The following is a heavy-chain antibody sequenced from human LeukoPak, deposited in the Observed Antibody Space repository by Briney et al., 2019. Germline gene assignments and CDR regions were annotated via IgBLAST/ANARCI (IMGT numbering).Heavy chain of an antibody. J-gene: IGHJ3*02. D-gene: IGHD3-22*01. CDR2: ISGSGGST. CDR3: ARVPRMIMGRYDSSVLGAFDI. V-gene: IGHV3-23*01. CDR1: GFTFSSYG. Sequence: PGGSLRLSCAASGFTFSSYGMSWVRQAPGKGLEWVSAISGSGGSTYYADSVKGRFTISRDNAKNSLYLQMNSLRAEDTAVYYCARVPRMIMGRYDSSVLGAFDIWGQGTMVTVSS.